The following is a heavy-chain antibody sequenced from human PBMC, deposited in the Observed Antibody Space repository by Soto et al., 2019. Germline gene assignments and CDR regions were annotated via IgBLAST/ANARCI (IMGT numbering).Heavy chain of an antibody. Sequence: GGSLRLSCAASGFTFSSYWMHWVRQAPGKGLVWVSRINSDGSSTSYADSVKGRFTISRDNAKNTLYLQMNSLRAEDTAVYYCARVSDVRYYDILTGYSPTSYYFDYWGQGTLVTVSS. CDR1: GFTFSSYW. V-gene: IGHV3-74*01. J-gene: IGHJ4*02. CDR3: ARVSDVRYYDILTGYSPTSYYFDY. CDR2: INSDGSST. D-gene: IGHD3-9*01.